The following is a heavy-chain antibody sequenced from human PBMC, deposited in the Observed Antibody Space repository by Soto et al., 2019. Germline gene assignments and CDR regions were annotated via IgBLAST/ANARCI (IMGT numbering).Heavy chain of an antibody. Sequence: SVKVSCKASGVTFSSYAISWVRQAHEQGLEWMGGIIPIFGTANYAQKFQGRVTITADESTSTAYMELSSLRSEDTAVYYCARDIWQTGTFRGPPDWFDPWGQGTLVTVSS. CDR3: ARDIWQTGTFRGPPDWFDP. V-gene: IGHV1-69*13. CDR1: GVTFSSYA. CDR2: IIPIFGTA. J-gene: IGHJ5*02. D-gene: IGHD1-7*01.